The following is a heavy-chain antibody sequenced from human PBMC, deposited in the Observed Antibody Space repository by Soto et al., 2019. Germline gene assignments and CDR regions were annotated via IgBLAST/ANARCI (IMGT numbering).Heavy chain of an antibody. CDR2: IIPMFGTA. V-gene: IGHV1-69*12. CDR1: GGTFRTDS. J-gene: IGHJ6*02. Sequence: QVQLVQAGAEVKKPGSSVKVSCKASGGTFRTDSISWVRQAPGQGLEWMGGIIPMFGTANNAQKFQGRVTITADESTSTAYMELSSLRSEDTAVDFCAREIDGYCGRDVWGQGTTVTVAS. CDR3: AREIDGYCGRDV.